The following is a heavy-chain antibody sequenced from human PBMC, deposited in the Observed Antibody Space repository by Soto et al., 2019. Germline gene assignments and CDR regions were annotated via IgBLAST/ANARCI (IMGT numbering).Heavy chain of an antibody. CDR2: IYPSDSTT. D-gene: IGHD4-17*01. J-gene: IGHJ5*02. CDR1: GYSFTNYG. V-gene: IGHV5-51*01. Sequence: GESLKISCNGSGYSFTNYGIAWVRQMHGKGLEYMGIIYPSDSTTRYSPSFQGQVTISADKSFSTAYLQWYRLKVSDTAMYYCARHGFYGDYSSNYFDPWGEGTLVTV. CDR3: ARHGFYGDYSSNYFDP.